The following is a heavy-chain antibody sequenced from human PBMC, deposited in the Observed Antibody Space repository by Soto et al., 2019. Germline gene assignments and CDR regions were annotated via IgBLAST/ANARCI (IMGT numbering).Heavy chain of an antibody. CDR2: MNPNSGNT. Sequence: ASVKVSCKASGYTFTSYDINWVRQATGQGLEWMGWMNPNSGNTGYAQKYQGRVTMTRNTSISTAYMELSSLRSEDTAVYYCAREGHSSGWVYYYYGMDVWGQGTTVTVSS. J-gene: IGHJ6*02. V-gene: IGHV1-8*01. D-gene: IGHD6-19*01. CDR1: GYTFTSYD. CDR3: AREGHSSGWVYYYYGMDV.